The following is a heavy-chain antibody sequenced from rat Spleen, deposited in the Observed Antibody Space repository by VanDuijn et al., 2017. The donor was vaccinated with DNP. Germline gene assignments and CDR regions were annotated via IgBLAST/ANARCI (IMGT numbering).Heavy chain of an antibody. CDR3: GRLLGGYFDY. D-gene: IGHD5-1*01. CDR2: IAYSGST. V-gene: IGHV3-1*01. Sequence: EVQLQESGPGLVKPSQSLSLTCSVTGYSITSDYWAWIRTFPGNKMEWMGYIAYSGSTNYNPSLKSRISITRETSKNQFLLQVNSVTTEDTATYYCGRLLGGYFDYWGQGVMVTVSS. CDR1: GYSITSDY. J-gene: IGHJ2*01.